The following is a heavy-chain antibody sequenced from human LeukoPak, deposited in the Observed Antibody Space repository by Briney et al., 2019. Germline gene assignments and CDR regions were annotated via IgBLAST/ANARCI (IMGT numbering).Heavy chain of an antibody. D-gene: IGHD4-11*01. CDR3: ARPLTTSRFFGAFDI. CDR1: GGSISSSTYY. J-gene: IGHJ3*02. V-gene: IGHV4-39*07. Sequence: SETLSLTCSVSGGSISSSTYYWGWIRQPPGKGLEWIGSIYYSGSTYYNPSLKSRVTISVDTSKNQFSLKLSSVTAADTAMYYCARPLTTSRFFGAFDIWGQGTMVTVSS. CDR2: IYYSGST.